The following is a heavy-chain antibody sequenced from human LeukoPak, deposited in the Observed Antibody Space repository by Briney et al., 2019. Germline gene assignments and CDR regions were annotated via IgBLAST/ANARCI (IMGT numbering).Heavy chain of an antibody. CDR3: ARDSLPTFSGYYYCMDV. J-gene: IGHJ6*03. CDR1: GFSFGDHA. CDR2: ISSKTYGGTP. V-gene: IGHV3-49*04. Sequence: GGSLRLSCTGSGFSFGDHAVSWVRQAPGKGLEWIGYISSKTYGGTPEYAASVKDRFTISRDDSNSIAYLQMNSLKTEDTAIYYCARDSLPTFSGYYYCMDVWGKGTTVAISS.